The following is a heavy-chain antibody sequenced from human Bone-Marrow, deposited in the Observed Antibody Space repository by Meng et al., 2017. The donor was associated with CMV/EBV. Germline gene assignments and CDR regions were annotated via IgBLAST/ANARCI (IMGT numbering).Heavy chain of an antibody. Sequence: ASVKVSCKASGYTFTGYYMHWVRQAPGQGLEWMGWINPNSGGTNYAQKFQGRVTMTRDTSISTAYMELSRLRSDDTAVYYCARVRDFWGGYYAYWGQGTLVTVSS. CDR3: ARVRDFWGGYYAY. CDR2: INPNSGGT. D-gene: IGHD3-3*01. J-gene: IGHJ4*02. V-gene: IGHV1-2*02. CDR1: GYTFTGYY.